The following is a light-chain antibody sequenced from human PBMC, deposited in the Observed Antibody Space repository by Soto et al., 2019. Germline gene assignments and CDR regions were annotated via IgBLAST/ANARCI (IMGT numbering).Light chain of an antibody. V-gene: IGKV3-15*01. J-gene: IGKJ2*01. CDR1: QSISSN. Sequence: EIVMTQSPATLSVSPGERATLSCRASQSISSNLAWYQQKPGQAPRLLIYGASIRATCIPARFSGSGSGTEFTLTISSLQSEDFAVYYCQQYNNWARTFGQGTKLEIK. CDR3: QQYNNWART. CDR2: GAS.